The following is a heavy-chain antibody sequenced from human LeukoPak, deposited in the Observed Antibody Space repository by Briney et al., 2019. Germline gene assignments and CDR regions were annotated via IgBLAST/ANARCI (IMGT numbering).Heavy chain of an antibody. CDR2: IKQDGSEK. CDR3: ARDREGGAVAGTFYYYYMDV. CDR1: GFTFSSYW. J-gene: IGHJ6*03. D-gene: IGHD6-19*01. V-gene: IGHV3-7*01. Sequence: GGSLRLSCAASGFTFSSYWMSWVRQAPGKGLEWVANIKQDGSEKYYVDSVKGRFTISRDNAKNSLYLQMNSLRAEDTAVYYCARDREGGAVAGTFYYYYMDVWGKGTTVTVSS.